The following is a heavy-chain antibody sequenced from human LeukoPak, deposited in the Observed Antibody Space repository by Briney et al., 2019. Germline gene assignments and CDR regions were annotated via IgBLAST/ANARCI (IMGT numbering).Heavy chain of an antibody. CDR2: INHSGST. Sequence: SETLSLTCAVYGGSFSGYYWSWIRQPPGKGLEWIGEINHSGSTNYNPSLKSQVTISVDTSKNQFSLKLSSVTAADTAVYYCASGGDWFDPWGQGTLVTVSS. V-gene: IGHV4-34*01. CDR1: GGSFSGYY. J-gene: IGHJ5*02. CDR3: ASGGDWFDP.